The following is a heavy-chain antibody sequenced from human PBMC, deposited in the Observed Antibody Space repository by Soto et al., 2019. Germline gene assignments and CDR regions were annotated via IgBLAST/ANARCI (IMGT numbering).Heavy chain of an antibody. Sequence: GGSLRISCSASGFTFSDYYMSWIRQAPGKGLEWVSYISSSGSTIYYADSVKGRFTISRDNAKNSLYLQMNSLRAEDTAVYYCARDHNRSYYYDSSGYYLAFAIWGQGTMVT. D-gene: IGHD3-22*01. V-gene: IGHV3-11*01. J-gene: IGHJ3*02. CDR2: ISSSGSTI. CDR1: GFTFSDYY. CDR3: ARDHNRSYYYDSSGYYLAFAI.